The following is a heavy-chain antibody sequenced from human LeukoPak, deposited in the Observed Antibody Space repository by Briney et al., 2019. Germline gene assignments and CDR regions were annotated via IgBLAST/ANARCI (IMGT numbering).Heavy chain of an antibody. Sequence: SETLSLTCTVSGGSISSGDYYWSWIRQPPGKGLEWIGSIYYSGSTYYNPSLKSRVTISVDTSKNQFSLKLSSVTAADTAVYYCARWSSSWYYFDYWGQGTLVTVSS. J-gene: IGHJ4*02. V-gene: IGHV4-39*01. D-gene: IGHD6-13*01. CDR1: GGSISSGDYY. CDR3: ARWSSSWYYFDY. CDR2: IYYSGST.